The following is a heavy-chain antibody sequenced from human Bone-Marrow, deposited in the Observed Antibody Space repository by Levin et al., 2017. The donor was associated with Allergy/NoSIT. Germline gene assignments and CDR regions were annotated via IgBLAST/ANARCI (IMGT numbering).Heavy chain of an antibody. CDR3: ARGRYEALCAGDCFPDWYFDL. CDR1: GVSFSDYY. J-gene: IGHJ2*01. D-gene: IGHD2-21*02. CDR2: INHSEGT. Sequence: SQTLSLTCAVYGVSFSDYYWSWIRQPPGTGLEWIGEINHSEGTDYNPSLKSRVTISQDTSKNQFSVRLTSMTAADTGVYSCARGRYEALCAGDCFPDWYFDLWGRGTLVTVSS. V-gene: IGHV4-34*01.